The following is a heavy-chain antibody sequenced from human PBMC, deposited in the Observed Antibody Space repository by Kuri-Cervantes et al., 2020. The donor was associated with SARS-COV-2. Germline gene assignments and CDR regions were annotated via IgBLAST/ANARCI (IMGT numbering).Heavy chain of an antibody. J-gene: IGHJ4*02. V-gene: IGHV3-48*03. CDR1: GFTFSSYE. Sequence: GGSLRLSFAASGFTFSSYEMNWVRQAPGKGLEWVSYISSSGSTIYYADSVKGRFTISRDNAKNSLYLQMNSLRAEDTAVYYCASSCSSTSCFRPQGKNFDYWGQGTLVTVSS. D-gene: IGHD2-2*01. CDR2: ISSSGSTI. CDR3: ASSCSSTSCFRPQGKNFDY.